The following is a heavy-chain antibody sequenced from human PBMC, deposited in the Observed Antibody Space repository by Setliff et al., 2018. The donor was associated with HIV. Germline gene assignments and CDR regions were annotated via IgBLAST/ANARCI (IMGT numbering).Heavy chain of an antibody. J-gene: IGHJ6*03. D-gene: IGHD6-19*01. CDR2: MNPNSGNT. Sequence: ASVKVSCKASGYTFTTYDINWVRQATGQGLEWMGWMNPNSGNTGYTQEFQGRVTMTKNTSISTAYMELSSLRSEDTAVYYCARAAVAGLDPYYYYYYMDVWGKGTTVTVSS. CDR3: ARAAVAGLDPYYYYYYMDV. CDR1: GYTFTTYD. V-gene: IGHV1-8*02.